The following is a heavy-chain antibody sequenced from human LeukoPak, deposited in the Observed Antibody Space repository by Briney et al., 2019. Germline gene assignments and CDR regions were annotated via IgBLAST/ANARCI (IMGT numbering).Heavy chain of an antibody. CDR3: ARVGYTSYYYYGMDV. D-gene: IGHD6-13*01. V-gene: IGHV3-64*01. Sequence: GGSLRLSCAASGFTFSSYAMHWVRQAPGKGLEYVSAISSNGGSTYYANSVKGRFTISRDNSKNTLYLQVGSLRAEDMAVYYCARVGYTSYYYYGMDVWGQGTTVTVSS. J-gene: IGHJ6*02. CDR1: GFTFSSYA. CDR2: ISSNGGST.